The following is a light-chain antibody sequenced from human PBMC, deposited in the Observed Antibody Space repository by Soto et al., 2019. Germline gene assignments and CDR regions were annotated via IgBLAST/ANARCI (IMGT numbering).Light chain of an antibody. Sequence: IQMTQSPASLSASVGGRVTITCRASQTISSYFNWYQQTPGSAPALLISAASTLQSGVPSRFSGSGSGTDFTLTISSLQPEDFATYYCQQSYSSPYTFGQGTKLEIK. CDR1: QTISSY. V-gene: IGKV1-39*01. CDR3: QQSYSSPYT. CDR2: AAS. J-gene: IGKJ2*01.